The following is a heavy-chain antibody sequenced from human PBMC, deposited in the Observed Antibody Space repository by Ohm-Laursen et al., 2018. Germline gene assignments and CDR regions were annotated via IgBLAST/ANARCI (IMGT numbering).Heavy chain of an antibody. CDR1: GFTFSSYW. CDR3: ARARALNGDYVGIDY. V-gene: IGHV3-74*01. Sequence: SLRLSCAASGFTFSSYWMHWVRQAPGKGLVWVSRVNSDGSDTTYADSVKGRITISRDNAKNTLYLQMNSLRAEDTAVYYCARARALNGDYVGIDYWGQGTLVTVSS. J-gene: IGHJ4*02. D-gene: IGHD4-17*01. CDR2: VNSDGSDT.